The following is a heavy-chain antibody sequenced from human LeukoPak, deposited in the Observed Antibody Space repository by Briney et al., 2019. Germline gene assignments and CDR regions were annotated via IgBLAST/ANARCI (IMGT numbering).Heavy chain of an antibody. Sequence: SGGSLRLSCAASGFTFSNAWMSWVRQAPGKGLEWVGRIKSKTDGGTTDYAAPVKGRFTISRDDSKNTLYLQMNSLKTEDTAVYYCTTDLLPPHVTYYDFWSGYYRGGYYYYMDAWGKGTTVTVSS. CDR2: IKSKTDGGTT. D-gene: IGHD3-3*01. CDR1: GFTFSNAW. CDR3: TTDLLPPHVTYYDFWSGYYRGGYYYYMDA. V-gene: IGHV3-15*01. J-gene: IGHJ6*03.